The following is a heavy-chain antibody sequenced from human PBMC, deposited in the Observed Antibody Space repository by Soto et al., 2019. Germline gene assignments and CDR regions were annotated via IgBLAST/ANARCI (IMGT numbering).Heavy chain of an antibody. Sequence: SVKVSFKACRGPFSSYAISLVRQAPGQGLEWMGGIIPIFGTANYAQKFQGRVTITADESTSTAYMELSSLRSEDTAVYYCARSLKGADAFDIWGQGTMVTVSS. CDR3: ARSLKGADAFDI. J-gene: IGHJ3*02. CDR1: RGPFSSYA. V-gene: IGHV1-69*13. CDR2: IIPIFGTA.